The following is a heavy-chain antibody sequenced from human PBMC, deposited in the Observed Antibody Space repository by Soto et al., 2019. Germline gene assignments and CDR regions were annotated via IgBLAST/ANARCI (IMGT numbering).Heavy chain of an antibody. J-gene: IGHJ5*02. V-gene: IGHV3-48*01. CDR1: GFTFSSYS. Sequence: GGSLRLSCAASGFTFSSYSMNWVRQAPGKGLEWVSYISSSSSTIYYADSVKGRFTISRDNAKNSLYLQMNSLRAEDTAVYYCARTDYYGSGSPGGLFDPWSQATLVTVSS. D-gene: IGHD3-10*01. CDR2: ISSSSSTI. CDR3: ARTDYYGSGSPGGLFDP.